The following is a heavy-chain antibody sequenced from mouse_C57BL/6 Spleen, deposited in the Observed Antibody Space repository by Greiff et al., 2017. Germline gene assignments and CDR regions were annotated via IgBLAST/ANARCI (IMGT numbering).Heavy chain of an antibody. CDR3: ARGDSNYDY. V-gene: IGHV5-6*01. D-gene: IGHD2-5*01. CDR2: ISSGGSYT. CDR1: GFTFSSYG. Sequence: EVNVVESGGDLVKPGGSLKLSCAASGFTFSSYGMSWVRQTPDKRLEWVATISSGGSYTYYPDSVKGRFTISRDNAKNTLYLQMSSLKSEDTAMYYCARGDSNYDYWGQGTTLTVSS. J-gene: IGHJ2*01.